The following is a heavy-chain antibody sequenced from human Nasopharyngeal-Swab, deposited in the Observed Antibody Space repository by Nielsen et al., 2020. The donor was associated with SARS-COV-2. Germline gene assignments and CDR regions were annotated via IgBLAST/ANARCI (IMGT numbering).Heavy chain of an antibody. V-gene: IGHV3-48*03. CDR1: GFTFRSYE. D-gene: IGHD3-22*01. Sequence: GESLKISCAASGFTFRSYEMNWVRQAPGKGLEWVSYISSSGSTIYYADSVKGRFTISRDNAKNSLYLQMNSLRAEDTAVYYCARTPTRYDSRDRGAFDIWGQGTMVTVSS. J-gene: IGHJ3*02. CDR2: ISSSGSTI. CDR3: ARTPTRYDSRDRGAFDI.